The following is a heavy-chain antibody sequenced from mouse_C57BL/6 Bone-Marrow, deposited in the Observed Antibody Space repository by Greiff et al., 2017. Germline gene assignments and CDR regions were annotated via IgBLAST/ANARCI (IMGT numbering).Heavy chain of an antibody. CDR1: GYTFTSYD. D-gene: IGHD1-1*01. CDR3: ARKGEDGYYYGSGGYFDV. Sequence: QVQLQQSGPELVKPGASVKLSCKASGYTFTSYDLNWVKQRPGQGLEWIGWIYPRDGSTKYNEKFKGKATLTVDTSSSTAYMELHSLTSEDSAVYFCARKGEDGYYYGSGGYFDVWGTGTTVTVSS. CDR2: IYPRDGST. J-gene: IGHJ1*03. V-gene: IGHV1-85*01.